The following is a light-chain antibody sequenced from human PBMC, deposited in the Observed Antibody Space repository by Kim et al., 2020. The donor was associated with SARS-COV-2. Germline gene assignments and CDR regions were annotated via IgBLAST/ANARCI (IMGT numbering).Light chain of an antibody. J-gene: IGLJ2*01. V-gene: IGLV4-69*01. CDR1: SGHSSYA. CDR2: VNSDGSH. CDR3: QTWGTGIRV. Sequence: QLVLTQSPSASASLGDSVKLTCTLSSGHSSYAIAWHQQQPEKGPQYLMKVNSDGSHSKGDGIPDRFSGSSSGAERYLTISSLQSEDEADYYCQTWGTGIRVFGGGTKLTVL.